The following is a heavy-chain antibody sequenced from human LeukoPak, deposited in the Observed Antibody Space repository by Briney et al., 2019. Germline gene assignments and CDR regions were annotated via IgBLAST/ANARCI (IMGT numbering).Heavy chain of an antibody. CDR1: GYTFTSYA. J-gene: IGHJ3*02. V-gene: IGHV7-4-1*02. D-gene: IGHD3-22*01. CDR3: AREGGYYDSSGYYYVPSAFDI. Sequence: SVKVSRKASGYTFTSYAMNWVRQAPGQGLEGMGLIYTYTWNPTHAQGFTGRFVFYLDTSVSTAYLQIRSLKAEDTVVYYCAREGGYYDSSGYYYVPSAFDIWGQGTMVTVSS. CDR2: IYTYTWNP.